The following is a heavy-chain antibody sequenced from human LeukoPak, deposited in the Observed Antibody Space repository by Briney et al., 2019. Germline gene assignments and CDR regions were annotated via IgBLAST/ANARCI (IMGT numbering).Heavy chain of an antibody. CDR1: GYTFTSYD. V-gene: IGHV1-8*01. Sequence: ASVKVSCKASGYTFTSYDFSWVRQATGQRPEWMGWMSPNSGDTSYAQKFQGRVTMTRDTSTSTVYMELSSLRSEDTAVYYCARGSGYGDPPFDYWGQGTLVTVSS. CDR3: ARGSGYGDPPFDY. J-gene: IGHJ4*02. CDR2: MSPNSGDT. D-gene: IGHD4-17*01.